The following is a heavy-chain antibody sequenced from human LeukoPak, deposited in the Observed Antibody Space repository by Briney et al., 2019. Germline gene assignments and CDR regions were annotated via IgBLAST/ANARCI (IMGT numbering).Heavy chain of an antibody. Sequence: ASVKVSCKASGYTFTSYGISWVRQAPGQGLEWMGWISACNGNTNYAQKLQGRVTMTTDTSTSTAYMELRSLRSDDTAVYYCARGLLQYYYYYGMDVWGQGTTVTVSS. CDR3: ARGLLQYYYYYGMDV. J-gene: IGHJ6*02. D-gene: IGHD2-21*01. CDR1: GYTFTSYG. V-gene: IGHV1-18*01. CDR2: ISACNGNT.